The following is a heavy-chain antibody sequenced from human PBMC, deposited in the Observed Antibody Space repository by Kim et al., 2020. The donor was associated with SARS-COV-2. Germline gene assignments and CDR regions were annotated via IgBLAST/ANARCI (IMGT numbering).Heavy chain of an antibody. CDR2: GGGQ. D-gene: IGHD6-13*01. J-gene: IGHJ5*02. Sequence: GGGQYNADPGKGRFTISRDNSKTTLYLQMKSLRAEDTAVYYCATSPGTYNWFDPWGQGTLVTVSS. CDR3: ATSPGTYNWFDP. V-gene: IGHV3-23*01.